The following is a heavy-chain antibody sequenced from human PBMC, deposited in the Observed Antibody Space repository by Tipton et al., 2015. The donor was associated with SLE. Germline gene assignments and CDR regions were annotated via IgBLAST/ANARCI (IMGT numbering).Heavy chain of an antibody. CDR3: ARDVSSGWYFDL. Sequence: TLSLTCTVSGASISSYYWSWVRQPPGKGLEWIGYIYYSGSTNYNPSLKSRVTISVDTSKNQFSLKLSSVTAADTAVYYCARDVSSGWYFDLWGRGTLVTVSS. CDR2: IYYSGST. D-gene: IGHD6-19*01. CDR1: GASISSYY. V-gene: IGHV4-59*01. J-gene: IGHJ2*01.